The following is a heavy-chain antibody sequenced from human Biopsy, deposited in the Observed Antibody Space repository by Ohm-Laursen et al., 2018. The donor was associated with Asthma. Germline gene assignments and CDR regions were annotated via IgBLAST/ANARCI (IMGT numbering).Heavy chain of an antibody. CDR1: GGSISGFY. J-gene: IGHJ4*02. CDR3: ARNLPGYTYGPFED. Sequence: PGTLSFTCTVSGGSISGFYWSWLRLLPGKGLEWIGCIYYSGETFFNPSLKNPLFMSLDSSKNQFSLKMTSVTVADTAVYFCARNLPGYTYGPFEDWGQGTLVTVSS. CDR2: IYYSGET. D-gene: IGHD5-18*01. V-gene: IGHV4-59*12.